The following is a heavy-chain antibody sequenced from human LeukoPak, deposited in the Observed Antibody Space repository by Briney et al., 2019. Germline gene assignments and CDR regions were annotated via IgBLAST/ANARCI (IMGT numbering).Heavy chain of an antibody. CDR3: ARHERSSSSSTEWDY. D-gene: IGHD6-13*01. Sequence: PSETLSLTCTVSGGSISSYYWSWIRQPPGKGLEWIGEINHSGSTNYNPSLKSRVTISVDTSKNQFSLKLSSVTAADTAVYYCARHERSSSSSTEWDYWGQGTLVTVSS. J-gene: IGHJ4*02. V-gene: IGHV4-34*01. CDR2: INHSGST. CDR1: GGSISSYY.